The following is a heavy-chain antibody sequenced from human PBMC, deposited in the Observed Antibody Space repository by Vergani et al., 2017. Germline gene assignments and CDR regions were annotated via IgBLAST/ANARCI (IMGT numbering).Heavy chain of an antibody. CDR3: AHSYYDILTGYYRPFDY. Sequence: QVTLKESGPVLVKPTETLTLTCTVSGFSLSNARMGVSWIRQPPGKALEWLAHIFSNDEKSYSTSLKSRLTISKDTSKSQVVLTMTNMDPVDTATYYCAHSYYDILTGYYRPFDYWGQGTLVTVSS. J-gene: IGHJ4*02. CDR1: GFSLSNARMG. CDR2: IFSNDEK. V-gene: IGHV2-26*01. D-gene: IGHD3-9*01.